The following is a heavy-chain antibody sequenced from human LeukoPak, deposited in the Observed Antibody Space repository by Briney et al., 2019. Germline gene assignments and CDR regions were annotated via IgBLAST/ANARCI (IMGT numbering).Heavy chain of an antibody. D-gene: IGHD6-6*01. CDR1: GFNFDHYA. J-gene: IGHJ4*02. Sequence: PGGSLRLSCVASGFNFDHYAMHWVRQFPGKGLEWLTGISWNSGSIGYADSVKGRFTISRDNAKNTLYLQSLRAADTAVYYCARDKGTSYLSSFDYWGQGTLVTVSS. CDR3: ARDKGTSYLSSFDY. V-gene: IGHV3-9*01. CDR2: ISWNSGSI.